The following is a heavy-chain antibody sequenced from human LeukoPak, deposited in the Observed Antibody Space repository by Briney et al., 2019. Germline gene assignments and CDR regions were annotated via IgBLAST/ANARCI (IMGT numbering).Heavy chain of an antibody. D-gene: IGHD3-22*01. CDR2: ISWNSGSI. CDR3: AKDKDYYDSSGYYDY. CDR1: GFTFDDYA. V-gene: IGHV3-9*01. Sequence: GRSLRLSCAASGFTFDDYAMHWVRQAPEKGLEWVSGISWNSGSIGYADSVKGRFTISRDNAKNSLYLQMNSLRAEDTALYYCAKDKDYYDSSGYYDYWGQGTLVTVSS. J-gene: IGHJ4*02.